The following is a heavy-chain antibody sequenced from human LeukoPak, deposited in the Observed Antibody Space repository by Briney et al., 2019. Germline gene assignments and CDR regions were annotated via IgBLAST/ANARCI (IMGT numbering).Heavy chain of an antibody. Sequence: GGSLRLSCAASGFTFSNYAMSWVRQAPGKGLEWVSAISAGGGSTYYADSVRGRFTISRDNSKNTLYLQMNSLRAEDTAVYYCAIYYYGSGSYYFGGQGTLVTVSS. CDR3: AIYYYGSGSYYF. D-gene: IGHD3-10*01. CDR2: ISAGGGST. V-gene: IGHV3-23*01. J-gene: IGHJ4*02. CDR1: GFTFSNYA.